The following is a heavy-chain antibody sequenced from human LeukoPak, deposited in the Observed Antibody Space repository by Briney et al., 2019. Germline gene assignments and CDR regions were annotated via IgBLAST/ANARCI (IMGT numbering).Heavy chain of an antibody. CDR3: DRSGLIWGYYYGMDV. Sequence: PGGSLRLSCAASGFTFTSYSMSWVRQAPGKGLEWVSAIRDSSSSTYYADSVKGRFTISRDNSKNTLYLEMNNLRAEDTAVYYCDRSGLIWGYYYGMDVWGQGTTVTVFS. V-gene: IGHV3-23*01. J-gene: IGHJ6*02. D-gene: IGHD3-10*01. CDR2: IRDSSSST. CDR1: GFTFTSYS.